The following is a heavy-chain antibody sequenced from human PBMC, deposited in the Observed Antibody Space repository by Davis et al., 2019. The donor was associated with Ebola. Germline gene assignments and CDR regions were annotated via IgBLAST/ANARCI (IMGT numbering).Heavy chain of an antibody. D-gene: IGHD5-12*01. CDR2: INYSGHT. CDR3: ARLGSLNWFDP. Sequence: MPSETLSLTCPVSGDSISSTYYYWGWIRQPPGKGLEWIGSINYSGHTYFHPSLKSRVTISVDTSNNQFSLRLTSVTAADTAVYYCARLGSLNWFDPWGQGTLVTVSS. V-gene: IGHV4-39*07. J-gene: IGHJ5*02. CDR1: GDSISSTYYY.